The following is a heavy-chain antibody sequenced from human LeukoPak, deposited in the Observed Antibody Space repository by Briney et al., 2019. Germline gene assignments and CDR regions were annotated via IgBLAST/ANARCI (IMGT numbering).Heavy chain of an antibody. CDR3: ARDTGPTELRYFDWLSHHNAFDI. V-gene: IGHV1-18*01. J-gene: IGHJ3*02. Sequence: ASVKVSCKASGYTFTSYGVSWVRQAPGQGLEWMGWISAYNGNTNYAQKLQGRVTMTTDTSTSTAYMELRSLRSDDTAVYYCARDTGPTELRYFDWLSHHNAFDIWGQGTMVTVSS. CDR2: ISAYNGNT. D-gene: IGHD3-9*01. CDR1: GYTFTSYG.